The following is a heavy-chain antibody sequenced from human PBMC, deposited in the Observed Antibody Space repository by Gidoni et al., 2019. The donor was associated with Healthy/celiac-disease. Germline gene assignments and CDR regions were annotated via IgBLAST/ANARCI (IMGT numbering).Heavy chain of an antibody. V-gene: IGHV3-64D*06. CDR2: ISSNGVRT. Sequence: EVQRVESGGGLVEPGGPLRLSWSADGFTLSSYAMHGVGQATGKGLEYFSPISSNGVRTSYAAAWKGRFTISRDNSKNTLYLQMSSLRADDTAVYYCVKSAAGTHSLLIGWGQGTLVTVSS. D-gene: IGHD6-13*01. CDR1: GFTLSSYA. J-gene: IGHJ4*02. CDR3: VKSAAGTHSLLIG.